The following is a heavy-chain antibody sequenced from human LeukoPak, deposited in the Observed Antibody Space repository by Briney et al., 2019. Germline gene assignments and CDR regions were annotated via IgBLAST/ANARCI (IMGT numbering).Heavy chain of an antibody. Sequence: GGSLRLSCAASGFTFTSFSMNWVRQAPGKGLEWVSYISSASGTIYYADSVRGRFTISRDNAKNSLYLQMNSLRAEDTAVYYCARVGGYDPGVDYWGQGTLVTVSS. CDR2: ISSASGTI. V-gene: IGHV3-48*04. D-gene: IGHD5-12*01. J-gene: IGHJ4*02. CDR3: ARVGGYDPGVDY. CDR1: GFTFTSFS.